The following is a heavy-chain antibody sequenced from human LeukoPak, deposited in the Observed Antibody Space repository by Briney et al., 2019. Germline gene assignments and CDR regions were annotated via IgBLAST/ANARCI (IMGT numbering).Heavy chain of an antibody. CDR3: ARHGSGRDYFDPLDN. V-gene: IGHV3-33*02. J-gene: IGHJ4*02. CDR2: IWADGSDK. D-gene: IGHD1-26*01. Sequence: GRSLRLYCAASGFSFSDHAMHWVRQAPGKGLEWVAAIWADGSDKYYLDSVKCRFTVSRDNPTSTLILRLDRLRVDDTAIYYCARHGSGRDYFDPLDNWGRGPLVTVSS. CDR1: GFSFSDHA.